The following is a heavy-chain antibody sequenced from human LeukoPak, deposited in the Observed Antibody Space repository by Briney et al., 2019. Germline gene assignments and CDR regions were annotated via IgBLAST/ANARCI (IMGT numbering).Heavy chain of an antibody. CDR1: GFTFSSYS. V-gene: IGHV3-21*01. D-gene: IGHD1-26*01. Sequence: PXGSLRLSCAASGFTFSSYSMNWVRQAPGKGLEGVSSISSSSSYIYYADSVKGRFTISRDNAKNSLYLQMNSLRAEDTAVYYCAKESGGSYSPFDYWGQGTLVTVSS. J-gene: IGHJ4*02. CDR3: AKESGGSYSPFDY. CDR2: ISSSSSYI.